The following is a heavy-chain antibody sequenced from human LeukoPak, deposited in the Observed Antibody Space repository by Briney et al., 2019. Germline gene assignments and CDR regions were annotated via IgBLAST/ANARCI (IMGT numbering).Heavy chain of an antibody. Sequence: ASVKVSCKASGYTFSIYAISWVRQAPGQGLEWMGWISAYNGNTDYAQKLQGRVTMTTDTSTSTAYMELRSLRSDDTAVYYRARMTSGSLYDSSGYPDYWGQGTLLTVSS. J-gene: IGHJ4*02. D-gene: IGHD3-22*01. CDR3: ARMTSGSLYDSSGYPDY. CDR2: ISAYNGNT. V-gene: IGHV1-18*01. CDR1: GYTFSIYA.